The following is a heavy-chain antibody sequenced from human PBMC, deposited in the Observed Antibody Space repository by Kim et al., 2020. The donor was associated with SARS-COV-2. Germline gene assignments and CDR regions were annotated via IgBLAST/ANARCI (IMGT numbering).Heavy chain of an antibody. CDR1: GYTFTSYG. J-gene: IGHJ6*02. V-gene: IGHV1-18*01. CDR2: ISAYNGNT. Sequence: ASVKVSCKASGYTFTSYGISWVRQAPGQGLEWMGWISAYNGNTNYAQKLQGRVTMTTDTSTSTAYMELRSLRSDDTAVYYCARVKEIYSSSPYYYYYGMDVWGQGTTVTVSS. D-gene: IGHD6-6*01. CDR3: ARVKEIYSSSPYYYYYGMDV.